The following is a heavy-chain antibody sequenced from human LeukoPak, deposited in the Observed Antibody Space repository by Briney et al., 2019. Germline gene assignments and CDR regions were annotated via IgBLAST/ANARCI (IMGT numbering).Heavy chain of an antibody. CDR1: GFTFDDYA. CDR2: ISWNSGSI. D-gene: IGHD3-10*01. CDR3: AGTYYEAPFDY. Sequence: PGRSLRLSCAASGFTFDDYAMHWVRQAPGKGLEWVSGISWNSGSIGYVDSVKGRFTISRDNSKNMLYLQMNSLRAEDTAVYYCAGTYYEAPFDYWGQGTLVTVSS. J-gene: IGHJ4*02. V-gene: IGHV3-9*01.